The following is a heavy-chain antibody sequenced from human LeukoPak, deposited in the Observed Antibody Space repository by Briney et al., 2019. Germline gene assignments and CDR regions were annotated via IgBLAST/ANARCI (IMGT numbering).Heavy chain of an antibody. CDR2: IYHSGST. Sequence: PSETLSLTCTVSGYSISSGYYWGWIRQPPGKGLEWIGSIYHSGSTYYNPSLKSRVTISVDTSKNQFSLKLSSVTAADTAVYYCARIDRELGMGYNWFDPWGQGTLVTVSS. D-gene: IGHD7-27*01. CDR3: ARIDRELGMGYNWFDP. CDR1: GYSISSGYY. V-gene: IGHV4-38-2*02. J-gene: IGHJ5*02.